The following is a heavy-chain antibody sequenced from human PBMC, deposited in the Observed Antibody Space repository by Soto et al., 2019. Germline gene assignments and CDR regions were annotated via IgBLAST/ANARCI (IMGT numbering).Heavy chain of an antibody. J-gene: IGHJ4*02. CDR3: AKVRGYSGSYYFDF. CDR1: GASISSYY. V-gene: IGHV4-59*01. D-gene: IGHD1-26*01. CDR2: ISNRGST. Sequence: QVQLQESGPGLLQPSETLSLTCTVSGASISSYYWSWIRQPPGKGLEWMAYISNRGSTTFNPSLQGRVTLSIDTSKNQFSLRLISVTAADTAVYYCAKVRGYSGSYYFDFWGLGTLVTVSS.